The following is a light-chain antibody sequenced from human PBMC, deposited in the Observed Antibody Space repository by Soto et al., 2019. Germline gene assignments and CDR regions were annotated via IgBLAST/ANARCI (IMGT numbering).Light chain of an antibody. V-gene: IGKV1-39*01. CDR2: AAS. CDR1: RTIAGY. J-gene: IGKJ1*01. CDR3: QQNYSTPGT. Sequence: DIQMTQSPSSLSASVGDRVTITCRASRTIAGYVNWYQQRPGEAPNLLIYAASSLQSGVQSRFRGSGSGKDFTLTINSLQAEDFATFYCQQNYSTPGTFGQGTKVEIK.